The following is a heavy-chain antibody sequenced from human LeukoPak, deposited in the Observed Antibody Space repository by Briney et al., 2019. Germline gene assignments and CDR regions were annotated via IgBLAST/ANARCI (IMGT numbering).Heavy chain of an antibody. CDR1: GFTVSNKY. Sequence: GGSLRLSCVASGFTVSNKYMSWVRQAPGKGLEWVSVLYNAGSTYYADSVKGRFTISRDNSKNTLYLQMYSLRAEDTAVYYCARDWAELHRFDYWGQGTLVTVSS. CDR3: ARDWAELHRFDY. CDR2: LYNAGST. D-gene: IGHD1-26*01. V-gene: IGHV3-53*01. J-gene: IGHJ4*02.